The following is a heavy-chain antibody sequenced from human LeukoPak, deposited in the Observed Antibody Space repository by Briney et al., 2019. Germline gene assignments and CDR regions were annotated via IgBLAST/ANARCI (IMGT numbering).Heavy chain of an antibody. V-gene: IGHV1-2*02. CDR3: ARDGDTPMVDFDY. D-gene: IGHD5-18*01. CDR2: INGNSGDT. CDR1: VYTFTDYY. Sequence: GASVTVSYKASVYTFTDYYMYWVRQAPGQGGEWMGWINGNSGDTKYAQKFQGRVTMTRDTSINTVYMELSGLRSDDTAVYYCARDGDTPMVDFDYWGQGTLVTVSS. J-gene: IGHJ4*02.